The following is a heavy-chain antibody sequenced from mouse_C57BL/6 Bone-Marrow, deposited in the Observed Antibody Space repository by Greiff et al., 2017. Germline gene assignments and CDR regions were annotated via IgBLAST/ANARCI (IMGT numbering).Heavy chain of an antibody. CDR1: GYTFTSYW. Sequence: QVQLQQPGAELVMPGASVKLSCKASGYTFTSYWMHWVKQRPGQGLEWIGEIDPSDSYTNYNQKFKGKSTLTVDKSSSTAYMKLSSLTSEDSAVYYCARGYYGSSSYYYAMDYWGQGTSVTVSS. J-gene: IGHJ4*01. V-gene: IGHV1-69*01. CDR2: IDPSDSYT. CDR3: ARGYYGSSSYYYAMDY. D-gene: IGHD1-1*01.